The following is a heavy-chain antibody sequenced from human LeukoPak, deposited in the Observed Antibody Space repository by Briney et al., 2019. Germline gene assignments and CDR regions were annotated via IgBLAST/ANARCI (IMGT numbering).Heavy chain of an antibody. CDR3: ARESAMNDAFDI. CDR1: GFTFSSYG. D-gene: IGHD2-2*01. J-gene: IGHJ3*02. Sequence: GGSLRLSCAASGFTFSSYGMHWVRQAPGKGLEWGAVIWYDGSNKYYADSVKGRFTISRDNSKNTLYLQMNSLRAEDTAVYYCARESAMNDAFDIWGQGTMVTVSS. V-gene: IGHV3-33*01. CDR2: IWYDGSNK.